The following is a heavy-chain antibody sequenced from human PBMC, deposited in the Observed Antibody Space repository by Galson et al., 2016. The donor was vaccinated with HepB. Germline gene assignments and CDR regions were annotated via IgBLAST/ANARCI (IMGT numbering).Heavy chain of an antibody. V-gene: IGHV5-51*01. CDR3: VGHGQIGPVSYPGSMDV. CDR2: IHPGDSQI. D-gene: IGHD5/OR15-5a*01. CDR1: GYSFTSNW. Sequence: QSGAEVKKPGESLKISCEGSGYSFTSNWVGWVRQMPGKGLEWMGIIHPGDSQIRYSPSFQGQVTMSADKSVSTAYLQWSSLKASDTAIYYCVGHGQIGPVSYPGSMDVWGRGTTVTVSS. J-gene: IGHJ6*02.